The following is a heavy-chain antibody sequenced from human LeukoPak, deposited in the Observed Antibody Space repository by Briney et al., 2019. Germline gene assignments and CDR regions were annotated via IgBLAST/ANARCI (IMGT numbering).Heavy chain of an antibody. CDR1: GYSISSGYY. V-gene: IGHV4-38-2*02. CDR3: AREPRHGLLVHYYMDV. CDR2: IYYRGST. Sequence: PSETLSLTCTVSGYSISSGYYWGWLRQPPGKGLQWIGSIYYRGSTYYNPSVKSRVTISADTSKNQLSLKLSSVTAADTAVYYCAREPRHGLLVHYYMDVWGKGTTVTVSS. J-gene: IGHJ6*03. D-gene: IGHD2-2*01.